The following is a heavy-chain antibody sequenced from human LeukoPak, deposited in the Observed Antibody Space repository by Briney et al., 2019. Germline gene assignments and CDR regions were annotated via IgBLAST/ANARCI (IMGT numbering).Heavy chain of an antibody. D-gene: IGHD1-14*01. V-gene: IGHV4-59*12. Sequence: SETLSLTCTVSGGSISSYYWSWIRQPPGKGLEWIGYIYYSGSTNYNPSLKSRVTISVDTSKNQFSLKLSSVTAADTAVYYCARAPSPGPTDYWGQGTLVTVSS. CDR1: GGSISSYY. CDR3: ARAPSPGPTDY. J-gene: IGHJ4*02. CDR2: IYYSGST.